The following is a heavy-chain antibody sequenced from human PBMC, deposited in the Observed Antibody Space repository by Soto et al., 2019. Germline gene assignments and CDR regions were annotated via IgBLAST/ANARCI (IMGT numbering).Heavy chain of an antibody. CDR3: ARVILILLRDCRRTSHYTASFDI. J-gene: IGHJ3*02. V-gene: IGHV4-31*03. CDR2: IFYSGST. D-gene: IGHD2-2*02. CDR1: GGSLSSGGYY. Sequence: PSETLSLTCTVSGGSLSSGGYYWGWIRQHPGEGLEWIGYIFYSGSTNYNPSLKSRVSISVDTSKNQFSLKQTSVTSADTAVYNFARVILILLRDCRRTSHYTASFDIWGQWTVVSVSS.